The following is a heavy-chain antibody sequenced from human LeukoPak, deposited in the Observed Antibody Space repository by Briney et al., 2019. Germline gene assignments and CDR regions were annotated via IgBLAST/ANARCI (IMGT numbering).Heavy chain of an antibody. J-gene: IGHJ4*02. D-gene: IGHD1-26*01. Sequence: SETLSLTCAVSGGSFSGHYWSWIRQPPGKGLEWIGYIYHSGSTYYNPSLKSRVTISVDRSKNQFSLKLSSVTAADTAVYYCARQEWELLGLDYWGQGTLVTVSS. CDR1: GGSFSGHY. CDR3: ARQEWELLGLDY. CDR2: IYHSGST. V-gene: IGHV4-30-2*01.